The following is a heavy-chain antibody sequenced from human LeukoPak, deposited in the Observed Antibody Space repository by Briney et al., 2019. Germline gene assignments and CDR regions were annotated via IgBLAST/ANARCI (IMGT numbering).Heavy chain of an antibody. Sequence: GRSLRLSCAASGFTFSSYAMHWVRQAPGKGLEWVAVISYDGSNKYYADSVKGRFTISRDNFKNTLYLQMNSLRAEDTAVYYCASFGWELLFDYWGQGTLVTVSS. CDR3: ASFGWELLFDY. D-gene: IGHD1-26*01. J-gene: IGHJ4*02. V-gene: IGHV3-30*01. CDR2: ISYDGSNK. CDR1: GFTFSSYA.